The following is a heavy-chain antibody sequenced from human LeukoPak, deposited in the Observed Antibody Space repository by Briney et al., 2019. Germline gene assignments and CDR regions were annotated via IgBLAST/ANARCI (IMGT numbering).Heavy chain of an antibody. J-gene: IGHJ4*02. D-gene: IGHD3-3*01. CDR2: IYHSGST. CDR1: GYSISSGYY. CDR3: ASTFRLRFLEWFLYGKFDY. Sequence: SETLSLTCAVSGYSISSGYYWGWIRQPPGKGLEWIGSIYHSGSTYFNPSLKSRVTISVDTSRNQFSLKLNSVTAADTAVYYCASTFRLRFLEWFLYGKFDYWGQGTLVTVSS. V-gene: IGHV4-38-2*01.